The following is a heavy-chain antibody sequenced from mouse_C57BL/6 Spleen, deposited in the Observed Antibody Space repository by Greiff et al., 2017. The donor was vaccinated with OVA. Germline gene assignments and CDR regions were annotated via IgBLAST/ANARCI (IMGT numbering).Heavy chain of an antibody. Sequence: VQLQQPGAELVSPGSSVKLSCKASGYTFTSYWMHWVKQRPIQGLEWIGNIDPSDSETHYNQKFKDKATLTVDKSSSTAYMQLSSLTSEDSAVYYCARGGNDGYYVDFDYWGQGTTLTVSS. CDR1: GYTFTSYW. V-gene: IGHV1-52*01. CDR2: IDPSDSET. J-gene: IGHJ2*01. CDR3: ARGGNDGYYVDFDY. D-gene: IGHD2-3*01.